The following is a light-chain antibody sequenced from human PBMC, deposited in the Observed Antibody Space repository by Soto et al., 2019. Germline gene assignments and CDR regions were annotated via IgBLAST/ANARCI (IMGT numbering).Light chain of an antibody. Sequence: QSALTQPASVSGSPGQSITISCTGTSSDVGNYNLVSWYQQHPGKAPKLMFYDVSKRPSGVSNRFSGSKSGNTASLTISGLQADDEADYYCCSYAGDSYVFGTGTKLTVL. CDR1: SSDVGNYNL. CDR3: CSYAGDSYV. V-gene: IGLV2-23*02. J-gene: IGLJ1*01. CDR2: DVS.